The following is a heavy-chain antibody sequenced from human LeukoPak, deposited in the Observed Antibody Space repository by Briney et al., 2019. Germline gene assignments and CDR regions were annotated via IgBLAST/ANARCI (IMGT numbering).Heavy chain of an antibody. V-gene: IGHV1-2*02. CDR1: GYTFTGYY. CDR2: IHPNSGAT. J-gene: IGHJ5*02. D-gene: IGHD6-13*01. CDR3: ARGLPQPIAAAGIAFWLDP. Sequence: GASVKVSCKASGYTFTGYYIHWVRQAPGQGFEWMGWIHPNSGATGYAQNFQGRVTMTRDTSISTAYMDLSRLRSDDRAVYYCARGLPQPIAAAGIAFWLDPWGQGTLVTVSS.